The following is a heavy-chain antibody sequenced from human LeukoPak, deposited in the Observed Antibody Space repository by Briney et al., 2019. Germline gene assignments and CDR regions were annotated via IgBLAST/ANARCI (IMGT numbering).Heavy chain of an antibody. Sequence: SETLSLTCAGYRGSFSGYYWSWIRQPPGKGLEWIGEINHSGSTSHNPSLKSRVTISVDTSKNQFSLKLTSVTAADTALYYCARGDGRDGYKGKLDYWGQGTLVTVSS. J-gene: IGHJ4*02. CDR3: ARGDGRDGYKGKLDY. CDR2: INHSGST. D-gene: IGHD5-24*01. V-gene: IGHV4-34*01. CDR1: RGSFSGYY.